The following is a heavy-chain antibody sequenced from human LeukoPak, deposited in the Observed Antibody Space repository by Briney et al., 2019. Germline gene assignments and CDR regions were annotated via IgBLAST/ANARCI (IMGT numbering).Heavy chain of an antibody. D-gene: IGHD3-10*01. J-gene: IGHJ4*02. CDR3: AKLTMVRGVQGSFDY. CDR1: GFTFSNYA. V-gene: IGHV3-23*01. CDR2: ISGSGGST. Sequence: GGSLRLSCAASGFTFSNYAMSWVRQAPGKGLEWVSAISGSGGSTYYADSVKGRFTISRDNSKNTLYLQMNSLRAEDTAVYYCAKLTMVRGVQGSFDYWGQGTLVTVSS.